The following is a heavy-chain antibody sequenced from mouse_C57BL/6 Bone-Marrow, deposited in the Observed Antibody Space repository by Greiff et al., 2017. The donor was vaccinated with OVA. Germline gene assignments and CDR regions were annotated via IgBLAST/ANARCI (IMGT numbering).Heavy chain of an antibody. D-gene: IGHD2-5*01. J-gene: IGHJ1*03. CDR2: IHPNSGST. V-gene: IGHV1-64*01. CDR1: GYTFTSYW. Sequence: VQLQQPGAELVKPGASAKLSCKPSGYTFTSYWMHWVKQRPGQGLEWIGMIHPNSGSTNYNEKFKSKATLTVDKSSSTAYMQLSSLTSEDSAVYYCARGGFYYSNYVGWYFDVWGTGTTVTVSS. CDR3: ARGGFYYSNYVGWYFDV.